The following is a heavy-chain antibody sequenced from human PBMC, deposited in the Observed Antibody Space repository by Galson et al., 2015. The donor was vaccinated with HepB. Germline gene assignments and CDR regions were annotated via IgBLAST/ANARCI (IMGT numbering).Heavy chain of an antibody. J-gene: IGHJ4*02. CDR3: ARWPNCYDY. CDR2: IKQDGSEE. CDR1: GFTFSNIW. Sequence: SLRLSCAASGFTFSNIWMSWVRQAPGKGLEWVANIKQDGSEEYYVDSVKGRFTISRDNAKNSLYLQMNSLRVEDTAVYYRARWPNCYDYWGQGTPVTVSS. V-gene: IGHV3-7*03. D-gene: IGHD1-1*01.